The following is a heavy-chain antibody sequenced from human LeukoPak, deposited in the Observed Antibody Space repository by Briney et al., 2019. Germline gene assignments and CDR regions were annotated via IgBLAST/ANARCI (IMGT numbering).Heavy chain of an antibody. V-gene: IGHV3-7*01. CDR3: ARAHHYEVGY. D-gene: IGHD3-3*01. CDR1: GFTFSSYW. CDR2: IKEDGSEK. Sequence: PGGSLRLSCAASGFTFSSYWMSWVRQAPGKGLEWVANIKEDGSEKYYVDPVKGRFTISRDNAKKSLYLQMNSLRAEDAAVYYCARAHHYEVGYWGQGTLVTVSS. J-gene: IGHJ4*02.